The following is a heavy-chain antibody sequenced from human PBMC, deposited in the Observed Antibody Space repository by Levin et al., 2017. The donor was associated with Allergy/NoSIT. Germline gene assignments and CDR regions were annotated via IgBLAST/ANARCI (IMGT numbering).Heavy chain of an antibody. Sequence: GSLRLSCAVYGGSFSGSYWTWIRQPPGKGLEWIGEIYHTGSTNYNPSLKSRVTISVDTSKNQFSLKLRSVTAADTAVYYCAKPGYCSSASCYWFDPWGQGTLVTVSS. D-gene: IGHD2-2*01. J-gene: IGHJ5*02. CDR1: GGSFSGSY. CDR3: AKPGYCSSASCYWFDP. V-gene: IGHV4-34*01. CDR2: IYHTGST.